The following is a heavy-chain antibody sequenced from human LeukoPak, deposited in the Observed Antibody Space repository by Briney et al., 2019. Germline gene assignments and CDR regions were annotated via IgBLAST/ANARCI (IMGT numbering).Heavy chain of an antibody. CDR2: INHSGST. J-gene: IGHJ5*02. CDR1: GGSFSGYY. CDR3: ARGRPSRFHPPPTRSYNWFDP. Sequence: SETLSLTCAVYGGSFSGYYWSWIRQPPGKGLEWIGEINHSGSTNYNPSLKSRVTISVDTSKNQFSLKLSSVTAADTAVYYCARGRPSRFHPPPTRSYNWFDPWGQGTLVTVSS. D-gene: IGHD6-6*01. V-gene: IGHV4-34*01.